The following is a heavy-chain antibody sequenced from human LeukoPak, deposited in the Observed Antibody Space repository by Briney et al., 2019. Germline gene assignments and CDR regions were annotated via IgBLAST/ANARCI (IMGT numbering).Heavy chain of an antibody. CDR2: ISGSGGST. V-gene: IGHV3-23*01. D-gene: IGHD2-15*01. CDR3: ARRMVVVVAATDDAFDI. J-gene: IGHJ3*02. CDR1: GFTFNSYA. Sequence: GGSLRLSCAASGFTFNSYAMSWVRQAPGKGLEWVSAISGSGGSTYYADSVKGRFTISRDNSKNTLYLQMNSLRAEDTAVYYCARRMVVVVAATDDAFDIWGQGTMVTVSS.